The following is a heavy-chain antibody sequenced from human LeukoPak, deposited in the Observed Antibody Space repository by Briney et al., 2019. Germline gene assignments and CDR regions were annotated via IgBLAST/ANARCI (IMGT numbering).Heavy chain of an antibody. J-gene: IGHJ3*02. V-gene: IGHV4-59*06. Sequence: KPSETLSLTCTVSGGSINSYYWSWIRQPAGKGLEWIGYIYYSGSTYYNPSLKSRVTISVDTSKNQFSLKLSSVIAADTAVYYCASTIFGVVDDAFDIWGQGTMVTVSS. D-gene: IGHD3-3*01. CDR2: IYYSGST. CDR1: GGSINSYY. CDR3: ASTIFGVVDDAFDI.